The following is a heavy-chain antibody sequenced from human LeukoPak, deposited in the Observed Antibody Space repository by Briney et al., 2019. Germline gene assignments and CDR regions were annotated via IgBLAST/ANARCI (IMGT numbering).Heavy chain of an antibody. D-gene: IGHD3-22*01. CDR1: RYTFSSYD. CDR2: MNPNTGRT. CDR3: ARLSQTPDYYSSGGYYYLGY. V-gene: IGHV1-8*01. J-gene: IGHJ4*02. Sequence: ASVKVSCKASRYTFSSYDINWVREAAGQGLEWMGWMNPNTGRTGFAQKFQGRLTMTRDTSISTAYMELSSLRSEDAAVYYCARLSQTPDYYSSGGYYYLGYWGQGTPVTVSS.